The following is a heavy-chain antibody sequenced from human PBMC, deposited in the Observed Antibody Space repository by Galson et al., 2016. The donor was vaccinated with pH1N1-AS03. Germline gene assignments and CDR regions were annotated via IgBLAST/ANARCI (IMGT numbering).Heavy chain of an antibody. V-gene: IGHV4-39*07. CDR2: IYYRGAT. D-gene: IGHD1-26*01. CDR1: GDSINSSPYY. J-gene: IGHJ4*02. Sequence: LSLTCTVSGDSINSSPYYWGWLRQPPGKGLEWIGTIYYRGATYYSPSLKSRVTISIDTSKNQCSLNLRSVTAADTAVYYCARHVSGSYPNNLDYWGQGTLVIVSS. CDR3: ARHVSGSYPNNLDY.